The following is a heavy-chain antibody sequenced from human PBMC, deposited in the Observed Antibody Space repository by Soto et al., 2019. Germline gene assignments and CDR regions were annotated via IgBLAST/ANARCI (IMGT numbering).Heavy chain of an antibody. D-gene: IGHD4-17*01. Sequence: TAETLSLTCSVSGDSIDNTVFFWNWIRQHPEKGLEWIGYISSSGKTYYNPYLKSLVTMSLDTSSNQFSLNLTSVTAADTAVYFCARHLTGDYPNSNWFDPWGQGTLVTVSS. CDR2: ISSSGKT. CDR3: ARHLTGDYPNSNWFDP. V-gene: IGHV4-31*01. J-gene: IGHJ5*02. CDR1: GDSIDNTVFF.